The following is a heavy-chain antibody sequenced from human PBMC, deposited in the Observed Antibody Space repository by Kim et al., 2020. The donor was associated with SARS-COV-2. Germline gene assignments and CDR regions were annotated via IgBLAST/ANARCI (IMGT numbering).Heavy chain of an antibody. J-gene: IGHJ4*02. CDR1: GYTFTSYG. Sequence: ASVKVSCKASGYTFTSYGISWVRQAPGQGLEWMGWISAYNGNTNYAQKLQGRVTMTTDTSTSTAYMELRSLRSDDTAVYYCARDVVVPAAMRPFDYWGQGTLVTVSS. D-gene: IGHD2-2*01. CDR3: ARDVVVPAAMRPFDY. CDR2: ISAYNGNT. V-gene: IGHV1-18*01.